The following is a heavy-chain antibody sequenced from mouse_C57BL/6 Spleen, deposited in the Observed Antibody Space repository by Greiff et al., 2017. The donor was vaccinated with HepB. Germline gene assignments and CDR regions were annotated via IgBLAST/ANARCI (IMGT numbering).Heavy chain of an antibody. D-gene: IGHD1-1*01. V-gene: IGHV3-5*01. CDR3: ARDTYYYGRYFDV. Sequence: EVKLLESGPGLVKPSQTVFLTCTVTGISITTGNYRWSWIRQFPGNKLEWIGYIYYSGTITYNTSLTSRTPITRDTPKNHFFLEMNALTAEDTATYDCARDTYYYGRYFDVWGTGTTVTVSS. CDR1: GISITTGNYR. J-gene: IGHJ1*03. CDR2: IYYSGTI.